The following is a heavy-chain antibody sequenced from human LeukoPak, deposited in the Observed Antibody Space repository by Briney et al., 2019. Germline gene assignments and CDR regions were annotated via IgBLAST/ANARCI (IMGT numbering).Heavy chain of an antibody. CDR2: INPNSGGA. CDR1: GYTFTSYY. D-gene: IGHD6-19*01. J-gene: IGHJ3*02. Sequence: ASVKVSCKASGYTFTSYYIHWVRQAPGQGLEWMGRINPNSGGADYAQKFQGRVTMTRDTSISTAYMEVSSLTSDDTAVYYCARGPRLDSSGWYYGAFDIWGQGTMVTVSS. CDR3: ARGPRLDSSGWYYGAFDI. V-gene: IGHV1-2*06.